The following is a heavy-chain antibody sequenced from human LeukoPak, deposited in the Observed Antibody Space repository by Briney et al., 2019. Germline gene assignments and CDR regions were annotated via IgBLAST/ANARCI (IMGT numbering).Heavy chain of an antibody. D-gene: IGHD6-13*01. Sequence: PSETLSLTCTVSGGSVSGSPYYWGWIRQPPGKGLEWIGNIYYSGSTYYNPSLKSRVTISVDTSKNQFSLKLSSVTAADTAVYYCAIAAAGQGYNFDYWGQGTLVTVSS. CDR1: GGSVSGSPYY. V-gene: IGHV4-39*07. CDR3: AIAAAGQGYNFDY. CDR2: IYYSGST. J-gene: IGHJ4*02.